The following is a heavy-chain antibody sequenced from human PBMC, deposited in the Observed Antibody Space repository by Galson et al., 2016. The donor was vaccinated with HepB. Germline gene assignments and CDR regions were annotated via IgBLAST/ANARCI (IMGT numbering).Heavy chain of an antibody. CDR2: IDSSGNT. CDR3: ARVGLGGSSTWCRSYYMDV. D-gene: IGHD2-15*01. V-gene: IGHV4-59*12. J-gene: IGHJ6*03. CDR1: GGSSSNNY. Sequence: SETLSLTCSESGGSSSNNYWTWIRQAPGKGLECLGYIDSSGNTNSNPSLKSRVTMSLDTPKNKFSPKLNSVTAAVTAVYYCARVGLGGSSTWCRSYYMDVWGQGTTVTVSS.